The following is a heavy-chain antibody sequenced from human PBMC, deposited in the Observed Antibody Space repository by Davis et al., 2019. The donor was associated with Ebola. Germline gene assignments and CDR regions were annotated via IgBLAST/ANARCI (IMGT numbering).Heavy chain of an antibody. Sequence: PGGSLRLSCAASGFTFSSYSMNWVRQAPGKGLEWVSSISSSSSYIYYADSVKGRFTISRDNAKNSLYLQMNSLRAEDTAVYYCARDRGGYDSRDFDYWGQGTLVTVSS. CDR2: ISSSSSYI. CDR1: GFTFSSYS. J-gene: IGHJ4*02. V-gene: IGHV3-21*01. CDR3: ARDRGGYDSRDFDY. D-gene: IGHD5-12*01.